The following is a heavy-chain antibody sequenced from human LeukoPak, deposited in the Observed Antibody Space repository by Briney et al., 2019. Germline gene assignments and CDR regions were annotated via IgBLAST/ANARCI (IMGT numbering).Heavy chain of an antibody. Sequence: GGSLRLSCAASGFTFSSYEMNWVRQAPGKGLEWVSYISSSGSTIYYADSAKGRFTISRDNAKNSLYLQMNSLRAEDTAVYYCARALYSSGSSLGYWGQGTLVTVSS. D-gene: IGHD6-19*01. J-gene: IGHJ4*02. CDR2: ISSSGSTI. V-gene: IGHV3-48*03. CDR1: GFTFSSYE. CDR3: ARALYSSGSSLGY.